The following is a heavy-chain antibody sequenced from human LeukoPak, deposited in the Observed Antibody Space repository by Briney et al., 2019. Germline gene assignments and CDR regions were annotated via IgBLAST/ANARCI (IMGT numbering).Heavy chain of an antibody. CDR3: ARVLYSSSSGDY. Sequence: ASVKVSCKASGYTFTGYYMHWVRQAPGQGLEWMGWINPNSGGTNYAQKFQGRVTMTRDTSISTAYMELSRLRSDDTAVYYCARVLYSSSSGDYWGQGTLVIVSS. D-gene: IGHD6-6*01. V-gene: IGHV1-2*02. J-gene: IGHJ4*02. CDR1: GYTFTGYY. CDR2: INPNSGGT.